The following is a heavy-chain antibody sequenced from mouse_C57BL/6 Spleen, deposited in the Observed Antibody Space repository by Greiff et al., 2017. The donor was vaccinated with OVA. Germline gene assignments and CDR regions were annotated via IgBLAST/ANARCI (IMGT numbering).Heavy chain of an antibody. V-gene: IGHV3-6*01. CDR3: ARGLEGYWYFDV. CDR1: GYSITSGYY. D-gene: IGHD2-10*02. CDR2: ISYDGSN. J-gene: IGHJ1*03. Sequence: EVKLVESGPGLVKPSQSLSLTCSVTGYSITSGYYWNWIRQFPGNKLEWMGYISYDGSNNYNPSLKNRISITRDTSKNQFFLTLNSVTTEDTATYYCARGLEGYWYFDVWGTGTTVTVSS.